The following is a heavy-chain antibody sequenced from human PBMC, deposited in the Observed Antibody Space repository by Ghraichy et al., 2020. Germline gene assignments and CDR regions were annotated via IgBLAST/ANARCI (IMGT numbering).Heavy chain of an antibody. CDR3: AKDRRKLLWVGELLVYYGMDV. CDR1: GFTFSSYA. J-gene: IGHJ6*02. CDR2: ISGRGDST. D-gene: IGHD3-10*01. V-gene: IGHV3-23*01. Sequence: GGSLRLSCAASGFTFSSYAMSWVRQAPGKGLEWVSSISGRGDSTHYADSVEGRFTVSRDNSKNTLYLQMNSLRAEDTAVYYCAKDRRKLLWVGELLVYYGMDVWGQGTTVTVSS.